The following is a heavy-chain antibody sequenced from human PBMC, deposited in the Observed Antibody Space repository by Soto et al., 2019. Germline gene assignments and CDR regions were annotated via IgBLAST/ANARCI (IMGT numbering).Heavy chain of an antibody. J-gene: IGHJ4*02. D-gene: IGHD3-9*01. CDR1: GFSLSNARMG. CDR2: IFSNDEK. CDR3: ARIRNYDILTGYYDNYFDY. V-gene: IGHV2-26*01. Sequence: QVTLKGSGPVLVKPTETLTLTCTVSGFSLSNARMGVSWIRQPPGKALEWLAHIFSNDEKSYSTSLKSRLTISKDTSKSQVVLTMTNMDPVDTATYYCARIRNYDILTGYYDNYFDYWGQGTLVTVSS.